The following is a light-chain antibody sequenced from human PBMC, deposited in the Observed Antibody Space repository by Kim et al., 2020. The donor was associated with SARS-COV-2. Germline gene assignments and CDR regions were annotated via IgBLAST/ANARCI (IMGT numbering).Light chain of an antibody. CDR1: QTNATY. V-gene: IGKV1-39*01. Sequence: SASVGDRVTITRRARQTNATYLNWYQQKPGKAAKLLISAASSVGRGVPSRLSGGGCGTDLALPIDTLQPDDFATYYCQQSYITPYTFGQGTKLDI. CDR2: AAS. CDR3: QQSYITPYT. J-gene: IGKJ2*01.